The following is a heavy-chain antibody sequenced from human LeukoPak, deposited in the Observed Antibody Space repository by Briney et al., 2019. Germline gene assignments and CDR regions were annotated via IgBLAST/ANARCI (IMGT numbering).Heavy chain of an antibody. V-gene: IGHV3-23*01. CDR2: ISGSGGST. D-gene: IGHD5-24*01. Sequence: GGSLRLSCAASGFTFSSYAMSWVRQAPGKGLEWVSAISGSGGSTYYADSVKGRFTISRDNSKNTLYLQMNSLRAEDKAVYYCAKVRTRDGYNYRYYGMDVWGQGTTVTVSS. CDR1: GFTFSSYA. CDR3: AKVRTRDGYNYRYYGMDV. J-gene: IGHJ6*01.